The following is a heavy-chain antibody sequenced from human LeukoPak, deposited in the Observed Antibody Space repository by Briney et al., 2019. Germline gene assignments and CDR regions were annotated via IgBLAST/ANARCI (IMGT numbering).Heavy chain of an antibody. J-gene: IGHJ6*03. CDR3: ARDGTIFVPYYYYMDV. V-gene: IGHV3-13*01. CDR2: IGTAGDT. CDR1: GFTFSSYD. D-gene: IGHD3-3*01. Sequence: PGGSLRLSCAASGFTFSSYDMHWVRQATGKGLEWVSAIGTAGDTYYPGSVKGRFTISRDNSKNTLYLQMNSLRAEDTAVYYCARDGTIFVPYYYYMDVWGKGTTVTVSS.